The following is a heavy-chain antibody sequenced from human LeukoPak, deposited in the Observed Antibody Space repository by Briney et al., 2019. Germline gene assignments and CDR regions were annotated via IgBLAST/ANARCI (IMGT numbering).Heavy chain of an antibody. Sequence: GGSLRLSCAASGFTVSSYGMSWVRQAPGKGLEWDSAISGSGGSTYYADSVKGRFTISRDNSKNTLYLQMNSLRAEDTAMYYCARLSAMLRGPEPIYYFDYWGQGTLVTVSS. CDR2: ISGSGGST. CDR1: GFTVSSYG. V-gene: IGHV3-23*01. D-gene: IGHD3-10*01. J-gene: IGHJ4*01. CDR3: ARLSAMLRGPEPIYYFDY.